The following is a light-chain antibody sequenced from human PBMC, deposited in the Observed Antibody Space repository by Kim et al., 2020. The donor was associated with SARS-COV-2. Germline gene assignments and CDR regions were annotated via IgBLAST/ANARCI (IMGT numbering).Light chain of an antibody. CDR2: KDP. Sequence: VPPGQTARITCSGDVLAKKYARWFQQKPGQAPVLVIYKDPVRPSGIPERFSGASSGTTVTLTISGAQVGDEGDYYCYSYSAAGEPLLGGGTQLTVL. J-gene: IGLJ2*01. CDR1: VLAKKY. V-gene: IGLV3-27*01. CDR3: YSYSAAGEPL.